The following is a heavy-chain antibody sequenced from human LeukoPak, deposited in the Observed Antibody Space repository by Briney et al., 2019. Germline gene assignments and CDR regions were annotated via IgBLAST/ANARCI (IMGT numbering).Heavy chain of an antibody. J-gene: IGHJ3*01. CDR1: GFSLEDYA. CDR3: IKDMGFALLKDAFHV. D-gene: IGHD2-21*01. CDR2: ISWDSGSQ. V-gene: IGHV3-9*01. Sequence: QSGGSLRLSCVGSGFSLEDYAMHWVRQVPGKGLEWVSSISWDSGSQAYTDSVKGRFTISRDNDKNSLYLQMNSLRLEDTAFYYCIKDMGFALLKDAFHVWGQGTLVTVSS.